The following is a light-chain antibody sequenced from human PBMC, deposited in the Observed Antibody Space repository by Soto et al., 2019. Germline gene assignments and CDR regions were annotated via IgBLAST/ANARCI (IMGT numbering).Light chain of an antibody. CDR1: SSDVGGYNY. CDR2: EVS. Sequence: QSVLTQPPFASGSPGQSVTISCTGTSSDVGGYNYVSWYQQHPGKAPKLMIYEVSKRPSGVPDRFSGSKSGNTASLTVSGLQAEDEADYYCSSYAGSNSVVFGGGTKLTVL. J-gene: IGLJ2*01. V-gene: IGLV2-8*01. CDR3: SSYAGSNSVV.